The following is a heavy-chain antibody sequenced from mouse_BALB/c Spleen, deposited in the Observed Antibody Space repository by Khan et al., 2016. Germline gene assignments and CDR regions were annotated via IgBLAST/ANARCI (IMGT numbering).Heavy chain of an antibody. J-gene: IGHJ1*01. Sequence: VQLQQSGAELVKPGASVKLSCTVSGFNIKDTYMYWVKQRPEQGLEWIGRIDPANGNSKYDPKFQGKATITADTSSNTAYLQLSSLTSEDTAVYYCARDYYSSRWYFDVWGAGTTVTVSS. CDR3: ARDYYSSRWYFDV. CDR2: IDPANGNS. V-gene: IGHV14-3*02. D-gene: IGHD1-1*01. CDR1: GFNIKDTY.